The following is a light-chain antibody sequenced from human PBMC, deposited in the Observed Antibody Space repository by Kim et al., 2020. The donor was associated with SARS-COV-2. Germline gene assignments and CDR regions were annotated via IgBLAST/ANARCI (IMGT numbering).Light chain of an antibody. CDR3: QQSYSTPIT. J-gene: IGKJ5*01. Sequence: ASGGDRVTITCRASQSISSYLNWYQQKPGKAPKLLFYAASSLQSGVPSRFSGSGSGTDFTLTISSLQPEDFATYYCQQSYSTPITFGQGTRLEIK. CDR2: AAS. V-gene: IGKV1-39*01. CDR1: QSISSY.